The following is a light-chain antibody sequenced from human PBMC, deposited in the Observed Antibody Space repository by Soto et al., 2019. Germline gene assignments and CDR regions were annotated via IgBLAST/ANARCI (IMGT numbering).Light chain of an antibody. V-gene: IGKV1-39*01. Sequence: DIQMTQSPSSLSASVGDRVTITCRASQSISSYLNWYQQKPGKAPKLLIYAASSLQSGAPSRFSGSGSGTDFTLTISSLQPEDFATYYCQQSRTFGQGTKVDIK. J-gene: IGKJ2*01. CDR1: QSISSY. CDR2: AAS. CDR3: QQSRT.